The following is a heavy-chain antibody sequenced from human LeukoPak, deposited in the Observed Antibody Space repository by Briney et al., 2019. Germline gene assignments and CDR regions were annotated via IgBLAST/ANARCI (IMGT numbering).Heavy chain of an antibody. V-gene: IGHV5-51*01. CDR2: IYPGDSDT. D-gene: IGHD6-13*01. CDR3: ARRIAGSGVDY. CDR1: GYSFTSYW. J-gene: IGHJ4*02. Sequence: GESLKISCKGSGYSFTSYWIGWVRQMPGKGLEWMGIIYPGDSDTRYSPSFQGQVTISADKTISTAYLQWRSLKASDGAMYYCARRIAGSGVDYWGQGTLVTVSS.